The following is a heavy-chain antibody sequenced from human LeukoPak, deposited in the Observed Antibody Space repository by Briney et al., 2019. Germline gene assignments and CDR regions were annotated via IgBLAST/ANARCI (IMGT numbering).Heavy chain of an antibody. CDR2: TYYSGST. V-gene: IGHV4-39*01. J-gene: IGHJ4*02. D-gene: IGHD6-19*01. CDR3: ARQSIAVAGLYFDN. CDR1: GGSISSSSYY. Sequence: SETLSLTCTVSGGSISSSSYYWGWIRQPPGKGLEWIGSTYYSGSTYYNPSLKSRVTISVDTSKNQFSLKLSSVTAADTAVYYCARQSIAVAGLYFDNWGQGTLVTVSS.